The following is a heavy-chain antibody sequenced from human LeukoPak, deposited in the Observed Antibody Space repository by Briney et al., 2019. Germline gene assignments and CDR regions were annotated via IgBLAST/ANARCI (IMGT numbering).Heavy chain of an antibody. CDR2: IKQDGSEK. D-gene: IGHD3-10*01. CDR1: GFTFTNCA. V-gene: IGHV3-7*01. J-gene: IGHJ4*02. Sequence: PGGSLRLSCAASGFTFTNCAMTWVRQTPGKGLEWVANIKQDGSEKYYVDSVKGRFTISRDNAKNSLYLQMNSLRAEDTAVYYCARGTGSGSHFSFDYWGQGTLVTVSS. CDR3: ARGTGSGSHFSFDY.